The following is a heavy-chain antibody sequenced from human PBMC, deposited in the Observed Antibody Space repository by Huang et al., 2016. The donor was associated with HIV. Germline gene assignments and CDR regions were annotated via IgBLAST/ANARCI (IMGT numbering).Heavy chain of an antibody. CDR1: GYILTELA. CDR2: SDPEDGET. D-gene: IGHD2-21*02. V-gene: IGHV1-24*01. CDR3: ATHSGGDSYAPYY. J-gene: IGHJ4*02. Sequence: QVQLVQSGAEVRKPGASVKVSCKVSGYILTELAMAWGGQSPGKGLWWMGGSDPEDGETRYAEKLQGRVTMTEDTSTDTAYLELSGLTSDDTAVYYCATHSGGDSYAPYYWGQGTLVTVSS.